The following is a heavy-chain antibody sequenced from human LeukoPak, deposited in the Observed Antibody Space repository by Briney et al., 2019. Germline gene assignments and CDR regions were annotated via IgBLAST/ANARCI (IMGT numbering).Heavy chain of an antibody. CDR2: IRSNVYGGTT. CDR3: AKHSGTERPQSMIIVVTGRYYFDC. V-gene: IGHV3-49*03. J-gene: IGHJ4*02. D-gene: IGHD3-22*01. CDR1: GFTFADFT. Sequence: GGSLRLSCTASGFTFADFTVSWFRQSPGQGLEWVGFIRSNVYGGTTEHAASVEARFTISRDDSNSIAYLQMNSLSAEDTAVYYCAKHSGTERPQSMIIVVTGRYYFDCWGQGTLVTVSS.